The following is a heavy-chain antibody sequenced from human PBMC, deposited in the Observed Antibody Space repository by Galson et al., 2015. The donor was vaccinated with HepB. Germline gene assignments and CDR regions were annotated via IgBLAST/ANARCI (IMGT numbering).Heavy chain of an antibody. CDR2: INSDGSSV. Sequence: SLRLSCAASGFTFSSYWMHWVRQTPGKGLVWVSRINSDGSSVRYADSVKGRFTISRDNAKNMLYLQMNSLRAEDTAVYYCAARLGYCSDTSCSWGQGTLVTVSS. CDR1: GFTFSSYW. CDR3: AARLGYCSDTSCS. J-gene: IGHJ5*02. V-gene: IGHV3-74*01. D-gene: IGHD2-2*01.